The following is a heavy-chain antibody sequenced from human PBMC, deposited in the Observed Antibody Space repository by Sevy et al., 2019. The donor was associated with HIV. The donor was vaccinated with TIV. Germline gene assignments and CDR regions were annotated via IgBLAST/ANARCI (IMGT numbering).Heavy chain of an antibody. D-gene: IGHD3-22*01. J-gene: IGHJ4*02. CDR1: GFTFSNFA. V-gene: IGHV3-30-3*01. CDR3: ATDDRDNSGYHFTY. Sequence: GGSLRLSCAASGFTFSNFAMHWVRQAPGKGLEWVAITSYDGSSNYYADSVKGRFTISRDNYKQTLYLQMNSLTVEDTAVYYCATDDRDNSGYHFTYWGQGTLVTVSS. CDR2: TSYDGSSN.